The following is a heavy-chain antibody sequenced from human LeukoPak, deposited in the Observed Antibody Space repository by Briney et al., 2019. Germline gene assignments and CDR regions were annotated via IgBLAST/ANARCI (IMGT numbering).Heavy chain of an antibody. CDR2: IYTSGST. D-gene: IGHD1-26*01. CDR3: ASYTSSGSYFDY. Sequence: SETLSLTCTVSGGSISSYYWTWIRQPAGKGLEWIGRIYTSGSTYYNPSLESRVTLSVGKSKNQFSLKLTSVTAADTAVYYCASYTSSGSYFDYWGQGTLVTVSS. V-gene: IGHV4-4*07. CDR1: GGSISSYY. J-gene: IGHJ4*02.